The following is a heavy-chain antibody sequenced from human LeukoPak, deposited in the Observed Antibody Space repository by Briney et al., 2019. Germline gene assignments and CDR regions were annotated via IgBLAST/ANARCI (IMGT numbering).Heavy chain of an antibody. CDR2: INSGGSGT. CDR1: GFNFGSHW. D-gene: IGHD7-27*01. J-gene: IGHJ4*02. Sequence: PGGSLRLSCAASGFNFGSHWMHWVRQTPGQGLLWVSRINSGGSGTSYADSVEGRFTISRDNAKNTVSLQMNSLRAEDTAVYFCASSLGPLTEYWGQGTLVTVSS. CDR3: ASSLGPLTEY. V-gene: IGHV3-74*01.